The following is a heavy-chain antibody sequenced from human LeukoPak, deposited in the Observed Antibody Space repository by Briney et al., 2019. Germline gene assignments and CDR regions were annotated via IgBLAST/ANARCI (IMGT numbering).Heavy chain of an antibody. CDR2: INHSGST. Sequence: KTSETLSLTCAVYGGSFSGYYWSWIRQPPGKGLEWIGEINHSGSTNYNPSLKSRVTISVDTSKNQFSLKLSSVTAADTAVYYCARGGRSSVPFAYNWFDPWGQGTLVTVSS. V-gene: IGHV4-34*01. D-gene: IGHD6-19*01. J-gene: IGHJ5*02. CDR3: ARGGRSSVPFAYNWFDP. CDR1: GGSFSGYY.